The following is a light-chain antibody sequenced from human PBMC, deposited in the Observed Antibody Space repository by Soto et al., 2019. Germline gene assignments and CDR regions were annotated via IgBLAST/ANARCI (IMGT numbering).Light chain of an antibody. J-gene: IGLJ1*01. CDR3: CSYAGSSTSYV. CDR1: SSDVGNYNL. CDR2: EDT. V-gene: IGLV2-23*01. Sequence: QSALTQPASVSGSAGQSITISCTGTSSDVGNYNLVSWYLHHPGKAPKLLIYEDTKRPSGVSNRFSGSRSGNTASLTVSGLQAEDETDYYCCSYAGSSTSYVFGTGTKVTVL.